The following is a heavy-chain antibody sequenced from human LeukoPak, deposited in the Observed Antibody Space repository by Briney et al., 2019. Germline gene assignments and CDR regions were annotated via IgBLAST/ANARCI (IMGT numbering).Heavy chain of an antibody. CDR3: AKESALYYYDSSGYPDY. J-gene: IGHJ4*02. Sequence: GGSLRLSCAASGFTFSNYAMHWVRQAPGKGLEWVSAISGSGGSTYYADSVEGRFTISRDNSKNTLYLQMNSLRAEDTAVYYCAKESALYYYDSSGYPDYWGQGTLVTVSS. CDR2: ISGSGGST. V-gene: IGHV3-23*01. CDR1: GFTFSNYA. D-gene: IGHD3-22*01.